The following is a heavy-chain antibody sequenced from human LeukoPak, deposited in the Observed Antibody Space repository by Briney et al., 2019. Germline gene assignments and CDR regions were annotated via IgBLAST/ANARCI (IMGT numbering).Heavy chain of an antibody. CDR1: GYTFTDYY. V-gene: IGHV1-2*02. D-gene: IGHD6-13*01. CDR3: ARVRIGQQLDKYYYYAMDV. J-gene: IGHJ6*02. Sequence: ASVKVSCKASGYTFTDYYMHWVRQAPGQGLEWMGLINPNSGCTNFAQKFQGRVTMTTDTSISTAYMEVSTLRSDDTAVYYCARVRIGQQLDKYYYYAMDVWGQGTTVTVSS. CDR2: INPNSGCT.